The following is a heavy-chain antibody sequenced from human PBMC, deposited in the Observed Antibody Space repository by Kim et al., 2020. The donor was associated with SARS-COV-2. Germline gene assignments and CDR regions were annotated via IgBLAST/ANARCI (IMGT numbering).Heavy chain of an antibody. V-gene: IGHV3-21*01. CDR2: R. J-gene: IGHJ4*02. D-gene: IGHD1-1*01. CDR3: ARVYSGSHHFDY. Sequence: RYDADSVKGRFIIARDNAENSLYLQMNSLRAEDTAVYYCARVYSGSHHFDYWGQGTLVTVSS.